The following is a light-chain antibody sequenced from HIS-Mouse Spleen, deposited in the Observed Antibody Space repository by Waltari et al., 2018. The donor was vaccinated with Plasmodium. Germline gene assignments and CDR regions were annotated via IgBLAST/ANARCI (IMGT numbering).Light chain of an antibody. CDR3: QQYNNWSFT. Sequence: EIVMTQSPATLSVSPGERAPLSCRASQSVSSNLAWYQQTPGQAPRLLLYGASTRATGIPARFRCSGSGTEFTLTISSLQSEDFAVYYCQQYNNWSFTFGPGTKVDIK. CDR1: QSVSSN. CDR2: GAS. J-gene: IGKJ3*01. V-gene: IGKV3-15*01.